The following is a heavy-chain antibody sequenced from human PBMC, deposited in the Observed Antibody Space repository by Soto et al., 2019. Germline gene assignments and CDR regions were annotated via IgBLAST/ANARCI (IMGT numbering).Heavy chain of an antibody. CDR3: TRDGTVDIVVVPAASENENWFDP. CDR2: IRSKAYGGTT. D-gene: IGHD2-2*01. J-gene: IGHJ5*02. Sequence: GGSLRLSCTASGFTFCDYAMSWFRQAPGKGLERVGFIRSKAYGGTTEYAASVKGRFTISRDDSKSIAYLQMNSLKTEDTAVYYCTRDGTVDIVVVPAASENENWFDPWGQGTLVTVSS. CDR1: GFTFCDYA. V-gene: IGHV3-49*03.